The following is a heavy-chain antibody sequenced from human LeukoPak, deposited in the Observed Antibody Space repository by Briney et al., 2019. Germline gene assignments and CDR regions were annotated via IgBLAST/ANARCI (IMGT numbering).Heavy chain of an antibody. D-gene: IGHD2-15*01. J-gene: IGHJ5*02. CDR3: AKDLEKKLVVVAAGFDP. CDR2: IRYDGSNK. V-gene: IGHV3-30*02. CDR1: GFTFSSYG. Sequence: AGGTLRLSCAASGFTFSSYGMHWVRQAPGKGLEWVALIRYDGSNKYYADSVKGRFTISRDNSKNTLYLQMNSLRAEETAVYYCAKDLEKKLVVVAAGFDPWGQGTLVTVSS.